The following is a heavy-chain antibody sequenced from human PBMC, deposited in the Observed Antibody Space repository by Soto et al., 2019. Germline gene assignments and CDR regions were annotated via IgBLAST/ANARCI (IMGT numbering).Heavy chain of an antibody. J-gene: IGHJ6*03. Sequence: GESLKISCAASGFTFSNAWMSWVRQAPGKGLEWVGRIKSKTDGGTTDYAAPVKGRFTISRDDSKNTLYLQMNSLKTEDTAVYYCTTDPLRYYMDVWGKGTTVTVSS. CDR3: TTDPLRYYMDV. V-gene: IGHV3-15*01. CDR2: IKSKTDGGTT. CDR1: GFTFSNAW.